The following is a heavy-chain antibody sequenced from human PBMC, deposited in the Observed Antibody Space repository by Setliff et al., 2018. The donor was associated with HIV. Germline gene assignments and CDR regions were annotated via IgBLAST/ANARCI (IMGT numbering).Heavy chain of an antibody. CDR3: AQLAAADDS. D-gene: IGHD6-13*01. CDR2: IRYDGSDK. Sequence: GGSLRLSCAASGFTFSSYGMHWVRQAPGKGLEWVAFIRYDGSDKYYADSVMGRFTISRDNSKNTLYLQMNTLRTEDTAVYYCAQLAAADDSWGQGTLVTAPQ. CDR1: GFTFSSYG. J-gene: IGHJ4*02. V-gene: IGHV3-30*02.